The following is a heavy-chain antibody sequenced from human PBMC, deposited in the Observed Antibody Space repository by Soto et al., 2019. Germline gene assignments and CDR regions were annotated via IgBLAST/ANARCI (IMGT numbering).Heavy chain of an antibody. CDR2: ISARSDNT. D-gene: IGHD3-16*01. J-gene: IGHJ6*02. Sequence: EVQLLASGGGLVQPGGSLRLSCAASGFTFYSYAMDWVRQAPGKGLEWVSSISARSDNTYYADSVKGRFTISRDHSKSTLYLQVNSLRAEDTAIYYCAKRGDSYYYGMTGWGQGTTVTVSS. CDR1: GFTFYSYA. V-gene: IGHV3-23*01. CDR3: AKRGDSYYYGMTG.